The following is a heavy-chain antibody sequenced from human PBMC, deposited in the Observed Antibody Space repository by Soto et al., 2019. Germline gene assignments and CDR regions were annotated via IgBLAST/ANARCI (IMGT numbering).Heavy chain of an antibody. J-gene: IGHJ6*03. V-gene: IGHV5-51*01. CDR1: GYSFTSYW. CDR2: IYPGDSDT. D-gene: IGHD3-10*01. Sequence: GESLKISCKGSGYSFTSYWIGWVRQMPGKGLEWMGIIYPGDSDTRYSPSFQGQVTISADKSISTAYLQWSSLKASDTAMYYCARHRPLYYYGSGSYGSYYYMDVWGKGTTVTVSS. CDR3: ARHRPLYYYGSGSYGSYYYMDV.